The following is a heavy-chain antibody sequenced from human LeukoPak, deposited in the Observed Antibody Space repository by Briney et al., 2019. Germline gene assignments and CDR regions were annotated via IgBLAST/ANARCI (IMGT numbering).Heavy chain of an antibody. CDR2: IQYSGST. V-gene: IGHV4-39*01. J-gene: IGHJ4*02. CDR1: ADSIISSRYY. CDR3: ARPGGSDWFYFDL. Sequence: SETLSLTCTVSADSIISSRYYWGWIRQPPGKGLEWIGSIQYSGSTYYNSSLESRVTISVDTSKNQLSLKLSSVTAADTAVYYCARPGGSDWFYFDLWGQGTLVTVSS. D-gene: IGHD6-19*01.